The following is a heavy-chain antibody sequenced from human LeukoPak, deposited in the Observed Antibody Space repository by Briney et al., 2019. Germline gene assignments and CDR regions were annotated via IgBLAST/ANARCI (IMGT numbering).Heavy chain of an antibody. J-gene: IGHJ6*02. Sequence: PGGSLRLSCAASGFTFRSYWMSWVRQAPGKGLEWVADIKEDGSDKYYVDSVKGRFTISRDNAKNSLSLQMNSLRVEDTAVYYCARAPFRAGWFDGMDVWGQGTTVTVSS. CDR2: IKEDGSDK. D-gene: IGHD3-10*01. CDR1: GFTFRSYW. V-gene: IGHV3-7*01. CDR3: ARAPFRAGWFDGMDV.